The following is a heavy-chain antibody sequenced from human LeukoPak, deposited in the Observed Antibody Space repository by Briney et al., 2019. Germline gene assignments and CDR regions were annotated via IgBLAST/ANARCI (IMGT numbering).Heavy chain of an antibody. CDR1: GFTFSSYS. D-gene: IGHD1-26*01. J-gene: IGHJ4*02. CDR2: IWYDGSNK. V-gene: IGHV3-33*06. CDR3: AKDQVGATTGEIDY. Sequence: GGSLRLSCAASGFTFSSYSMNWVRQAPGKGLEWVAVIWYDGSNKYYADSVKGRFTISRDNSKNTLYLQMNSLRAEDTAVYYCAKDQVGATTGEIDYWGQGTLVTVSS.